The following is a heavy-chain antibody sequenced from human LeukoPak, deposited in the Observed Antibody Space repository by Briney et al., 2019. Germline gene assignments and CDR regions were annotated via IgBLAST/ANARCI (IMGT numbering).Heavy chain of an antibody. Sequence: SCXXSGYTFNKYAXNWVRQAPGQGLEWMGWINTDTGNPSYARDFTGRFVFSLDTSVNSAFLQINNLKAEDTAFYYCTLGSYWGQGTLVTVSS. V-gene: IGHV7-4-1*02. CDR2: INTDTGNP. CDR3: TLGSY. J-gene: IGHJ4*02. CDR1: GYTFNKYA. D-gene: IGHD3-10*01.